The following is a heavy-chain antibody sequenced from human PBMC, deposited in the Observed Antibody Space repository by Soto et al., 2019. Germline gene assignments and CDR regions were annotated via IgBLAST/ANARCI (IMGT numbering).Heavy chain of an antibody. CDR3: ASGFYDSRGYSEAFDI. Sequence: SETLSLTCTVSGGSISGDHWNWIRQSPGKGLGWIACVSSSGTTKYNPSLRSRVTISIDPTKNQFSLTLSSVTAADTAVYYCASGFYDSRGYSEAFDIWGQGTKVTVS. D-gene: IGHD3-22*01. J-gene: IGHJ3*02. V-gene: IGHV4-59*01. CDR2: VSSSGTT. CDR1: GGSISGDH.